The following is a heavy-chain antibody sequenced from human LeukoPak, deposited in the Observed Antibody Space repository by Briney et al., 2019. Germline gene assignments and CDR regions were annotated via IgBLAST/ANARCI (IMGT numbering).Heavy chain of an antibody. J-gene: IGHJ3*02. D-gene: IGHD1-1*01. CDR1: GFTFSSYG. V-gene: IGHV3-30*03. CDR2: ISYDGSNK. Sequence: GGSLRLSCAASGFTFSSYGMHWVRQAPGKGLEWVAVISYDGSNKYYADSVKGRFTISRDNSKNTLYLQMNSLRAEDTAVYYCARVIVHTTYDAFDIWGQGTMVTVSS. CDR3: ARVIVHTTYDAFDI.